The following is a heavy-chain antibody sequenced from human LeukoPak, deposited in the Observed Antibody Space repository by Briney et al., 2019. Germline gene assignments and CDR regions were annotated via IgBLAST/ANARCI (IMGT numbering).Heavy chain of an antibody. D-gene: IGHD6-19*01. CDR1: GFTFRSYS. Sequence: GGSLRLSCSASGFTFRSYSMNWVRQAPGKGLEWVSYISTSDSTIYYADSVKGRFTISRDNAKNSLYLQMNSLRAEDTAVYYCAREAVYYYYMDVWGKGTTVTVSS. V-gene: IGHV3-48*04. CDR2: ISTSDSTI. J-gene: IGHJ6*03. CDR3: AREAVYYYYMDV.